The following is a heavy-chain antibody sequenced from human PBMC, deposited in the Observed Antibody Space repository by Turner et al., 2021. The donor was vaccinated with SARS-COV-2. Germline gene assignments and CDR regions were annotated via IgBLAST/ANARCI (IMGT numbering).Heavy chain of an antibody. CDR3: AKQQGLYSNPMYYFDY. J-gene: IGHJ4*02. D-gene: IGHD4-4*01. CDR1: GFTFSSYG. CDR2: TSYDGSNK. V-gene: IGHV3-30*18. Sequence: QVQLVESGGGVVQPGRSLSLSCASSGFTFSSYGRHWVRQASGKGLEWVAVTSYDGSNKYYADSVKGRFTISRDNSKNTLYLQMNSLRAEDTAVYYCAKQQGLYSNPMYYFDYWGQGTLVTVSS.